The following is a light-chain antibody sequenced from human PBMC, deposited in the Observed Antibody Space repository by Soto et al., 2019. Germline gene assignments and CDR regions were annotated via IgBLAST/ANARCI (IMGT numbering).Light chain of an antibody. CDR2: VDS. V-gene: IGLV2-23*01. J-gene: IGLJ1*01. CDR1: SSDFGSYNL. Sequence: QSALTQPASVSGSPGQSITISCTGTSSDFGSYNLVSWYQQHPGKAPKLMIYVDSKRPSGVSNRFSGSKSGNTASLTISGLQAEDDADYYCCSYAGSSTYVFGTGTKVTVL. CDR3: CSYAGSSTYV.